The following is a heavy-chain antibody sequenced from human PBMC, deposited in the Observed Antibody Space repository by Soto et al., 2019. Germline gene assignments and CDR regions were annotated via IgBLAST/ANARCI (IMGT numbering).Heavy chain of an antibody. J-gene: IGHJ6*02. CDR1: GCSFTSYW. V-gene: IGHV5-51*01. Sequence: PGESLKISCKGSGCSFTSYWIGWVRQMPGKGLEWMGIIFPGDPETRYSPSFQGQVTISADKSISTAYLQWSSLKASDTAMYYCARPTFQYYYDSSGSDYYYYGMDVWGQGTTVTVSS. CDR3: ARPTFQYYYDSSGSDYYYYGMDV. CDR2: IFPGDPET. D-gene: IGHD3-22*01.